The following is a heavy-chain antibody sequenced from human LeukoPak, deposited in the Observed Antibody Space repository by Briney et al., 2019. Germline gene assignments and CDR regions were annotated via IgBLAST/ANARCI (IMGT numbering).Heavy chain of an antibody. D-gene: IGHD3-22*01. J-gene: IGHJ4*02. CDR2: IYYSGST. CDR3: ARGPTLLPIDC. CDR1: GGSISSSSYY. V-gene: IGHV4-39*07. Sequence: SETLSLTCTVSGGSISSSSYYWGWIRQPPGKGLEWIGSIYYSGSTYYNPSLKSRVTISVDTSKNQFSLKLSSVTAADTAVYYCARGPTLLPIDCWGQGTLVTVSS.